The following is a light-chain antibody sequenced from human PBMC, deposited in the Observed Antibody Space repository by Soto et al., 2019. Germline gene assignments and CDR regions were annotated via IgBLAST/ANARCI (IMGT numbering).Light chain of an antibody. V-gene: IGKV1-6*01. CDR1: QGIRNE. CDR2: GAS. CDR3: LQDYNYTRT. Sequence: AIQMTQSPSSLSASVGYIFTITCRASQGIRNELGWYQQKPGKAPKLLIYGASSLQSGVPSRFRGNGYGTDFTITISSLKNEDFATYYCLQDYNYTRTFGGGTKVDIK. J-gene: IGKJ4*01.